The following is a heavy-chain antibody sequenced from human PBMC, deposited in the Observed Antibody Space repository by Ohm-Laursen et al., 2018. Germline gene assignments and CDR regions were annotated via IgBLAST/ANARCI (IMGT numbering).Heavy chain of an antibody. CDR3: ARDPRGGSYTLNYYYYGMDV. V-gene: IGHV1-2*02. J-gene: IGHJ6*02. CDR2: INPNNGGT. Sequence: GFSVKVSCKVFGYTFTDYLIQWVRQAPGQGLEWMGWINPNNGGTKFAQKFQGRVTMTRDTSISTAYMELSRLRSDDTAVYYCARDPRGGSYTLNYYYYGMDVWGQGTTVTVSS. D-gene: IGHD1-26*01. CDR1: GYTFTDYL.